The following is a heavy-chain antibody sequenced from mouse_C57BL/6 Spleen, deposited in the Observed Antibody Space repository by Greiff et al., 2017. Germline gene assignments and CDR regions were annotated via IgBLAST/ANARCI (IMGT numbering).Heavy chain of an antibody. V-gene: IGHV1-39*01. J-gene: IGHJ3*01. Sequence: EVQLQQSGPELVKPGASVKISCKASGYSFTDYNMNWVKQSNGKSLEWIGVINPNYGTTSYNQQFKGKATLTVDQSSSTAYMQLNSLTSEDSAVYYCARQDSSGYVGWFAYWGQGTLVTVSA. CDR2: INPNYGTT. D-gene: IGHD3-2*02. CDR1: GYSFTDYN. CDR3: ARQDSSGYVGWFAY.